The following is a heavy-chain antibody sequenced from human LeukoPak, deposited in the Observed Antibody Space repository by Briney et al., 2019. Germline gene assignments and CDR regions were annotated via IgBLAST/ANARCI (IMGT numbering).Heavy chain of an antibody. V-gene: IGHV1-69*06. CDR2: IIPIFGTA. CDR1: GYTFTSYG. J-gene: IGHJ4*02. D-gene: IGHD3-22*01. CDR3: ATSRVYYYDSSGPSGVFDY. Sequence: ASVKVSCKASGYTFTSYGISWVRQAPGQGLEWMGGIIPIFGTANYAQKFQGRVTITADKSTSTAYMELSSLRSEDTAVYYCATSRVYYYDSSGPSGVFDYWGQGTLVTVSS.